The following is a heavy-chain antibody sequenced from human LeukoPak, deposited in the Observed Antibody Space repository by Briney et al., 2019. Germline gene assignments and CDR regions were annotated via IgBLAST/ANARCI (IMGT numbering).Heavy chain of an antibody. J-gene: IGHJ4*02. D-gene: IGHD2-15*01. Sequence: LGESLKISCKGSEYSFATYRIGWVRQMPGQGLEWMGIIFPGDSDTRYSPSFQGQVTISADKSISTAYLQWSSLKASDTAIYYCASEYCSGGNCYFDYWGQGTLVTVSS. V-gene: IGHV5-51*01. CDR1: EYSFATYR. CDR2: IFPGDSDT. CDR3: ASEYCSGGNCYFDY.